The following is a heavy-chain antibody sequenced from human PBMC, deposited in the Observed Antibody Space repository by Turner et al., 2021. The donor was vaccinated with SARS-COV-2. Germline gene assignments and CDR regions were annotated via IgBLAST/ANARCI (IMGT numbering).Heavy chain of an antibody. V-gene: IGHV3-11*06. CDR2: ISSSSYYT. J-gene: IGHJ4*02. CDR3: ARDGSTVGGFDY. CDR1: GFTFSDYY. D-gene: IGHD4-17*01. Sequence: QVQLVESGGGLVKPGGSLSLSCAASGFTFSDYYLSWIRLAPGKGLEWVSYISSSSYYTNYADSVKGRFAISRDNAKNSLYLQMNSLRAEDTAVYYCARDGSTVGGFDYWGQGTLVTVSS.